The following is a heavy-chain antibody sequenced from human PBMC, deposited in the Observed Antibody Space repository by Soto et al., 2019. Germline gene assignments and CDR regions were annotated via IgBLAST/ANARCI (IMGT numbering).Heavy chain of an antibody. Sequence: ASVKVSCKASGYTFTSYGISWVRQAPGQGLEWMGWISAYNGNTNYAQKLQGRVTMTTDTSTSTAYMELRSLRSDDTAVYYCARDFSPAHGNRYPPCSMDFCGPGPMGTVS. J-gene: IGHJ6*02. V-gene: IGHV1-18*01. CDR1: GYTFTSYG. CDR2: ISAYNGNT. D-gene: IGHD1-1*01. CDR3: ARDFSPAHGNRYPPCSMDF.